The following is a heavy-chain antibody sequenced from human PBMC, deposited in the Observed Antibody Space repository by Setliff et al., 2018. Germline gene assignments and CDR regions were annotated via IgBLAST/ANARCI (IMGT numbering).Heavy chain of an antibody. CDR2: IYTSGST. V-gene: IGHV4-4*07. Sequence: KPSETLSLTCSVSSGSMRNYYWIWIRQPAGEGLEWIGRIYTSGSTNYNPSLKRRVTISLEMSKNQFSLTLSSVTAADTAVYYCARARPATIAGVVPGVADFGIDVWGQGTKVTAP. CDR3: ARARPATIAGVVPGVADFGIDV. J-gene: IGHJ6*02. CDR1: SGSMRNYY. D-gene: IGHD2-2*01.